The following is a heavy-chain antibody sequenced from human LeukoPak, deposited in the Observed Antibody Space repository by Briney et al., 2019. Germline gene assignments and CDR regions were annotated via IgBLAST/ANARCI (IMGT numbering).Heavy chain of an antibody. CDR2: IYYSGST. CDR3: ARHYYGSGSYLDY. Sequence: PSETLSLTCTVSGGSISSYYWSWIRQPPGKGLEWIGYIYYSGSTYYNPSLKSRVTISVDTSKNQFSLKLSSVTAADTAVYYCARHYYGSGSYLDYWGQGTLVTVSS. CDR1: GGSISSYY. J-gene: IGHJ4*02. D-gene: IGHD3-10*01. V-gene: IGHV4-59*08.